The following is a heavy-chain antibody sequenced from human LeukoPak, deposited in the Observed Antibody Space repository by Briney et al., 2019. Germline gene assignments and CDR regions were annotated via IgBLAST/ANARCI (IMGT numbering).Heavy chain of an antibody. CDR1: GGSISSYY. CDR2: IYYSGST. J-gene: IGHJ3*02. CDR3: ARDRGNGSGSYYNVLFAFDI. V-gene: IGHV4-59*12. Sequence: SETLSLTCTVSGGSISSYYWSWIRQPPGKGLEWIGYIYYSGSTNYNPSLKSRVTISVDKSKNQFSLKLSSVTAADTAVYYCARDRGNGSGSYYNVLFAFDIWGQGTMVTVSS. D-gene: IGHD3-10*01.